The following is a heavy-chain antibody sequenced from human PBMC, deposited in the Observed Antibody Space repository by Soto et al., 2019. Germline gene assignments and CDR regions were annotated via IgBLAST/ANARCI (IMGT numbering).Heavy chain of an antibody. J-gene: IGHJ4*02. Sequence: SETLSLTCAVSGGSISSYYWSWIRQPPGKGLEWIGYIYYSGSTNYNPSLKSRVTISVDTSKNQFSLKLSSVTAADTAVYYCARSPLSNYSSGRSVYFDYWGQGTLVTVSS. CDR1: GGSISSYY. CDR3: ARSPLSNYSSGRSVYFDY. D-gene: IGHD6-19*01. V-gene: IGHV4-59*01. CDR2: IYYSGST.